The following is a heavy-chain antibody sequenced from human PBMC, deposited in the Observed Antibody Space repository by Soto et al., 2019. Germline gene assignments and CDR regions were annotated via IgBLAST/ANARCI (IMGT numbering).Heavy chain of an antibody. D-gene: IGHD3-10*01. CDR2: ISAYNGNT. V-gene: IGHV1-18*01. J-gene: IGHJ4*02. Sequence: GAPVKVSFKGSWYNFSKSGISWGRQAPGQGLEWMGWISAYNGNTNYAQKLQGRVTMTTDTSTSTAYMELRSLRSDDTAVYYCARLLRGVNFDYWGQGTLVTVSS. CDR1: WYNFSKSG. CDR3: ARLLRGVNFDY.